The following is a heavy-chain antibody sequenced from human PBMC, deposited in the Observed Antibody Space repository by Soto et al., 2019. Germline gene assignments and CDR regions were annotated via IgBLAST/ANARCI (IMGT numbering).Heavy chain of an antibody. D-gene: IGHD1-1*01. CDR1: GSTFTRYG. J-gene: IGHJ4*02. V-gene: IGHV1-18*01. CDR2: ISAHNGNT. CDR3: ARGRYGDY. Sequence: QVHLVQSGAEVKKPGASVKVSCKGSGSTFTRYGITWVRQATGQVLEWLGWISAHNGNTDYAQKIQGRVTVNRDTSTSTAYMELRSLRSDDTAVYYCARGRYGDYWGQGALVTVSS.